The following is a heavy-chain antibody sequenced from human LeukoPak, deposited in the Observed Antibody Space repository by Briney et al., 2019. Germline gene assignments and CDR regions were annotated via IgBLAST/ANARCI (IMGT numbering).Heavy chain of an antibody. D-gene: IGHD5-18*01. J-gene: IGHJ4*02. CDR1: GFTFSTYV. V-gene: IGHV3-48*04. Sequence: GGSLRLSCAVSGFTFSTYVMHWVRQAPGKGLEWVSYISSSGNTIYYADSMKGRFTISRDNAKNSLYLQMNSLRAEDTAVYYCARGSNYGLYWGQGTLVTVSS. CDR3: ARGSNYGLY. CDR2: ISSSGNTI.